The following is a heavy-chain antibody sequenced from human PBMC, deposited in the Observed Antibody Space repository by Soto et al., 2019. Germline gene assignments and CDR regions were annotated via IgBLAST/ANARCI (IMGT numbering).Heavy chain of an antibody. CDR3: ARDRHSGSYSS. J-gene: IGHJ5*02. D-gene: IGHD1-26*01. CDR2: IIPIFGTA. Sequence: SVKVSCKASVGTFSRYAISWVRQAPGQGLEWMGGIIPIFGTANYAQKFQGRVTITADESTSTAYMELSSLRSEDTAVYYCARDRHSGSYSSWGQGTLVTVSS. CDR1: VGTFSRYA. V-gene: IGHV1-69*13.